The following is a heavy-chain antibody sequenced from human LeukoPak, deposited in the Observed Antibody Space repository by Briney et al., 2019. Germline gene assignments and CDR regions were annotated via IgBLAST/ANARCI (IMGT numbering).Heavy chain of an antibody. CDR1: GFTFSSYA. Sequence: GGSLRLSCAASGFTFSSYAMRWVRQAPGKGLEWVSAIRGSGGSTYYADSVKGRFTISRDNSKNTLYLQMNSLRAEDTAVYYCAKYTSSSVYYGMDVWGQGTTVTVSS. J-gene: IGHJ6*02. V-gene: IGHV3-23*01. CDR2: IRGSGGST. CDR3: AKYTSSSVYYGMDV. D-gene: IGHD6-6*01.